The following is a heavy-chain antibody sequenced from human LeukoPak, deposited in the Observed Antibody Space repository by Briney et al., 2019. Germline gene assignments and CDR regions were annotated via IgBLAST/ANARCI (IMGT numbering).Heavy chain of an antibody. J-gene: IGHJ4*02. Sequence: GESLKTSCKGSGYSFTSYWIGWVRQMPGKGLEWMGIIYPDDSDTIYSPSFQGQVIISADESISTAYLQWSSLKASDSAIYYCARQESEITNPANRYFDRWGQGTLVTVSS. CDR1: GYSFTSYW. CDR2: IYPDDSDT. D-gene: IGHD1-20*01. CDR3: ARQESEITNPANRYFDR. V-gene: IGHV5-51*01.